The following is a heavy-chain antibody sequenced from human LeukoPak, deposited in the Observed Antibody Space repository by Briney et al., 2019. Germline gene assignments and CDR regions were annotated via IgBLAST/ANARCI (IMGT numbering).Heavy chain of an antibody. CDR2: IWYDGSNK. V-gene: IGHV3-33*01. D-gene: IGHD1-26*01. CDR3: ARGWELLYWYGMDV. J-gene: IGHJ6*02. CDR1: GFTFSSYG. Sequence: PGRSLRLSCAASGFTFSSYGMHWVRQAPGKGLEWVAVIWYDGSNKCYADSVKGRFTISRDNSKNTLYLQMNSLRAEDTAVYYCARGWELLYWYGMDVWAKGPRSPSP.